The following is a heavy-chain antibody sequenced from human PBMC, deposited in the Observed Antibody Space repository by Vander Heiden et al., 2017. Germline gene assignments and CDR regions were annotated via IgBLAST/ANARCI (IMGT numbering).Heavy chain of an antibody. CDR2: IRSTADGGTR. Sequence: EVQLVAFGGGSVKPGGSLRLSRAAPGYILPNARTRRVPQAPGKGLEWVGHIRSTADGGTREYAAPVKGSFTILRDDSKDTLYLQMNSLRTEDAAVYYCTTRRGYSYGPEDYWGQGTLVTVSS. CDR1: GYILPNAR. J-gene: IGHJ4*02. V-gene: IGHV3-15*01. CDR3: TTRRGYSYGPEDY. D-gene: IGHD5-18*01.